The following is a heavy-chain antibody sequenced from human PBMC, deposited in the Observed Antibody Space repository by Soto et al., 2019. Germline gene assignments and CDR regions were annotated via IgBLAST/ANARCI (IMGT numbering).Heavy chain of an antibody. D-gene: IGHD4-17*01. CDR1: GFTFSDDY. CDR2: INHSGST. CDR3: ARVSLSVTIFDY. Sequence: ESLKISCAASGFTFSDDYMSWIRQPPGKGLEWIGEINHSGSTNYNPSLKSRVTISVDTSKNQFSLKLSSVTAADTAVYYCARVSLSVTIFDYWGQGTLVTVSS. V-gene: IGHV4-34*01. J-gene: IGHJ4*02.